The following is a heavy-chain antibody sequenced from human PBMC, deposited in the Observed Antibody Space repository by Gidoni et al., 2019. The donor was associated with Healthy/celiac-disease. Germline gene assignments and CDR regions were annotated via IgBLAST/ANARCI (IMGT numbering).Heavy chain of an antibody. D-gene: IGHD3-16*01. CDR3: AKGRTAGGGDQVFH. CDR1: GFTFSSYA. Sequence: EVQLVESGGGLVQPGGSLRLSCAASGFTFSSYAMSWVRQAPGKGLGGVSAISGMVGSTYYADSGKGRFTISRDNSKNTLYLQMNSLRAEDTAVYYCAKGRTAGGGDQVFHWGQGTLVTVSS. J-gene: IGHJ4*02. V-gene: IGHV3-23*04. CDR2: ISGMVGST.